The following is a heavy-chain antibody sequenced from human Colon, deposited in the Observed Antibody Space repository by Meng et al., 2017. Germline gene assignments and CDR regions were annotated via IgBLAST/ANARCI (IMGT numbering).Heavy chain of an antibody. CDR2: VTYDGKKE. J-gene: IGHJ4*02. CDR1: GFNFKELG. V-gene: IGHV3-30*04. D-gene: IGHD3-16*01. CDR3: AKEWSSSYAYFDA. Sequence: LGQSGGGVGQPGTSLRPTCGASGFNFKELGLHWVRQAPGKGLEWVAAVTYDGKKEYYADSVKGRFIISRDNSDNTLYLQMGSLKPEDTAVYYCAKEWSSSYAYFDAWGQGTLVTVSS.